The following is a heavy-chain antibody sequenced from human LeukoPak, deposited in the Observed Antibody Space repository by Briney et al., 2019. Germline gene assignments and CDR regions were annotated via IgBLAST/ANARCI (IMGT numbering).Heavy chain of an antibody. V-gene: IGHV1-8*01. CDR2: MNPNSGNT. Sequence: ASVKVSCKASGYTFTSYDINWVRQATGQGLERMGWMNPNSGNTGYAQKFQDRVTMTRNTSISTAYMELSSLRSEDTAVYYCARDFFNYYDKGTWGQGTLVTVSS. CDR1: GYTFTSYD. D-gene: IGHD3-22*01. J-gene: IGHJ5*02. CDR3: ARDFFNYYDKGT.